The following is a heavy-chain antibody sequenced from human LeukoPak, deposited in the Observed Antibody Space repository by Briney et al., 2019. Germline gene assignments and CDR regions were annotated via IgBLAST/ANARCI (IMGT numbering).Heavy chain of an antibody. V-gene: IGHV3-23*01. CDR3: AKDLHDSWAVGC. D-gene: IGHD3-3*01. CDR1: GCTFSSYG. Sequence: GGSLRLSCAASGCTFSSYGMIWVRQAPGKGLEWVSHISVRGDTHFADSVNGRFTISRDNSKNTLYLQMNSLRAEDTAVYYCAKDLHDSWAVGCWGPGTLVTVSS. CDR2: ISVRGDT. J-gene: IGHJ4*02.